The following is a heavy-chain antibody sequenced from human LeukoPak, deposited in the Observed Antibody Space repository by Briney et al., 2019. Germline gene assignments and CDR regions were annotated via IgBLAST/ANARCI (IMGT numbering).Heavy chain of an antibody. CDR1: GGSIISSTYY. Sequence: SETLSLTCSVSGGSIISSTYYWGWIRQPPGKGLEWIGSIFYSGRTYYNPSLKSRVAISADTSKNQFSLKLYSVTAADTAVYYCARLWSGLRPPDYWGQGTLVTVSS. V-gene: IGHV4-39*01. D-gene: IGHD3-3*01. CDR2: IFYSGRT. CDR3: ARLWSGLRPPDY. J-gene: IGHJ4*02.